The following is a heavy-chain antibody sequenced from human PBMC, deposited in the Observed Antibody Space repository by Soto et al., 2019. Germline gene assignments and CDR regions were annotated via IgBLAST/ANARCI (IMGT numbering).Heavy chain of an antibody. J-gene: IGHJ4*02. D-gene: IGHD1-26*01. CDR2: IIGSGGVT. V-gene: IGHV3-23*01. Sequence: DVQLLESGGCPVQPGGSLRLSCVASGFALTTYTVSWVRQAPGKGLEWVSSIIGSGGVTQYADSVRGRFTISRDNSENTLFLQMNGLRVDDTAIYYCAKDRHPDGLWDIDYWGQGTLVTVSS. CDR3: AKDRHPDGLWDIDY. CDR1: GFALTTYT.